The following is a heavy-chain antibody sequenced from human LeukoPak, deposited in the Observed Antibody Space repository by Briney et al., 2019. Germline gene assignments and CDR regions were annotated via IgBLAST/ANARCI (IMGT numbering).Heavy chain of an antibody. Sequence: ASVKVSCKASGGTFSNYAVSWVRQAPGQGLEWMGWINPNSGGTNYAQKFQGRVTMTRDTSISTAYMELSRLRSDDTAVYYCARGRMTTVTTFGYWGQGTLVTVSS. V-gene: IGHV1-2*02. CDR3: ARGRMTTVTTFGY. CDR2: INPNSGGT. CDR1: GGTFSNYA. D-gene: IGHD4-17*01. J-gene: IGHJ4*02.